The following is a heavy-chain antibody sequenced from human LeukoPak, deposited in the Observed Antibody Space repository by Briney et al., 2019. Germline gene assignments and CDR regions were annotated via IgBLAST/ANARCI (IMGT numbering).Heavy chain of an antibody. D-gene: IGHD6-13*01. Sequence: GGSLRLSCAASGFIFSTYAMSWVRQAPGKGLEWVSAISGSGGTTYYADSVRGRFTISRDNSKNTLFLQMNSLRAEDTAAYYCAKYPIAAAKYYFDYWGQGTLVTVSS. CDR3: AKYPIAAAKYYFDY. CDR2: ISGSGGTT. J-gene: IGHJ4*02. V-gene: IGHV3-23*01. CDR1: GFIFSTYA.